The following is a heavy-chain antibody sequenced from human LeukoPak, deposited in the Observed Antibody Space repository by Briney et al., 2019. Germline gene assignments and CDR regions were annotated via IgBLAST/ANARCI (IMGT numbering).Heavy chain of an antibody. D-gene: IGHD6-19*01. CDR1: GGSFSGYY. Sequence: PSETLSLTCAVYGGSFSGYYWSWIRQPPGKGLEWIGEINHSGSTNYNPSLKSRVTISVDTSKNQFSLKLSSVTAADTAVYCCARGTSTVEYSSGRHFDYWGQGTLVTVSS. J-gene: IGHJ4*02. CDR3: ARGTSTVEYSSGRHFDY. CDR2: INHSGST. V-gene: IGHV4-34*01.